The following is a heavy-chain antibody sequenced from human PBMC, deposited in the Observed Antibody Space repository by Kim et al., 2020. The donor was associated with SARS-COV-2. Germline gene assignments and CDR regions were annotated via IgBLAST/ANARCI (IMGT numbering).Heavy chain of an antibody. D-gene: IGHD4-4*01. CDR2: IKQDGSEK. CDR1: GFTFSSYW. CDR3: ARDYSNYVYYYYGMDV. Sequence: GGSLRLSCAASGFTFSSYWMSWVRQAPGKGLEWVANIKQDGSEKYYVDSVKGRFTISRDNAKNSLYLQMNSLRAEDTAVYYCARDYSNYVYYYYGMDVWGQGTTVTVSS. V-gene: IGHV3-7*01. J-gene: IGHJ6*02.